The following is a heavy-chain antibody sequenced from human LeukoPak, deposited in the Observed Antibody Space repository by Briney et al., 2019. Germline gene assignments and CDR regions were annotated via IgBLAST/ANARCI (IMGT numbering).Heavy chain of an antibody. J-gene: IGHJ3*02. Sequence: PSQTLSLTCTVSGGSISSGDYYWSWIRQPPGTGLEWIGYIYYSGSTYYNPSLKSRVTISVDTSKNQFSLKLSSVTAADTAVYYCASAGPHYYDSSGYSVAFDIWGQGTMVTVSS. V-gene: IGHV4-30-4*01. CDR2: IYYSGST. CDR1: GGSISSGDYY. D-gene: IGHD3-22*01. CDR3: ASAGPHYYDSSGYSVAFDI.